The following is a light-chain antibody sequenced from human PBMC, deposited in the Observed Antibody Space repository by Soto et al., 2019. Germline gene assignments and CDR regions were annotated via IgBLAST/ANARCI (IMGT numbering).Light chain of an antibody. V-gene: IGKV3-15*01. CDR1: QSVSSD. CDR2: GAS. Sequence: EIVLTQSPATLSVSPGERATLSCRASQSVSSDFAWYHQKPGQAPRLLIDGASTRATGIPARFSGSGSGTEFTLTINSLQSEDFAVYYCQQYNNWPRTFGQGTKVDI. J-gene: IGKJ1*01. CDR3: QQYNNWPRT.